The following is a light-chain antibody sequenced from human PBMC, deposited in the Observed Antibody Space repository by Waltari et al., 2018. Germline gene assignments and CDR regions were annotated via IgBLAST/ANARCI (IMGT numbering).Light chain of an antibody. V-gene: IGKV3-20*01. Sequence: EIVLTQSPGTLSLSPWERATLSCRASQSVSSSYLAWYQQKPGQAPRLLILGASSRANGIPDRFSGSGSGTDFTLTISRLEPEDFAVYYCQQFGNSPWTFGQGTKVEIK. CDR1: QSVSSSY. J-gene: IGKJ1*01. CDR3: QQFGNSPWT. CDR2: GAS.